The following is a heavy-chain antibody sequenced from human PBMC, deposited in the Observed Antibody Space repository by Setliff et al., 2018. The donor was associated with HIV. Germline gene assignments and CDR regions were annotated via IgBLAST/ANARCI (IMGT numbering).Heavy chain of an antibody. CDR3: ARAYNVYDYRSDSSGYDY. Sequence: LRLSCAAPGLTFEYYAMTWVRQAPGKGLEWVANINQDGATKYYVDSVRGRFTISRDNAKNSVFLQMNSLKAEDTAVYYCARAYNVYDYRSDSSGYDYWGQGTLVTVSS. D-gene: IGHD3-22*01. J-gene: IGHJ4*02. CDR2: INQDGATK. CDR1: GLTFEYYA. V-gene: IGHV3-7*03.